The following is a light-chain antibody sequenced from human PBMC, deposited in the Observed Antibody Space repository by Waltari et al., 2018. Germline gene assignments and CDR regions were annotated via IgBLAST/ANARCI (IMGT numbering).Light chain of an antibody. CDR1: SSDVGFYDF. J-gene: IGLJ3*02. CDR3: SSYTRRSYWV. CDR2: KGN. Sequence: QSALTQPASVSGSPGQSITISCTGTSSDVGFYDFVSWFQQPPGKAPKVMISKGNNRPSGVSNRFAGSTSANTASLTISGLQAEDEADYYCSSYTRRSYWVFGGGTQLTVL. V-gene: IGLV2-14*01.